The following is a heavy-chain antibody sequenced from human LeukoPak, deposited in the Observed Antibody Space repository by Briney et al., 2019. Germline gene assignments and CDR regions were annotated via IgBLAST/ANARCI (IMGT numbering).Heavy chain of an antibody. CDR3: ARVARGDYYYYYMDV. D-gene: IGHD3-10*01. V-gene: IGHV3-30*04. Sequence: GGSLRLSCAASGFTFSTYAIHWVRQAPGKGLEWVAVISFDGVNTFYADSVKGRFTISRDNAKNTLYLQMNSLRAEDTALYYCARVARGDYYYYYMDVWGKGTTVTVSS. CDR1: GFTFSTYA. J-gene: IGHJ6*03. CDR2: ISFDGVNT.